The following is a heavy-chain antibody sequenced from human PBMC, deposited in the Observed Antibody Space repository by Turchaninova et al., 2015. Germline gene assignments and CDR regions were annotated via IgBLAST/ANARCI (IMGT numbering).Heavy chain of an antibody. D-gene: IGHD3-22*01. J-gene: IGHJ4*02. CDR1: GYTFTSYG. Sequence: GTEVKKPGASVKVSCKASGYTFTSYGFSWVRQAPGQGLEWMGWISAYNGNRNYAQKFQGRVTMTTDTSTSTAYMELRSLRSDDTAVYYCARDLPYYDSSGDAPPFDYWGQGTLVTVSS. CDR3: ARDLPYYDSSGDAPPFDY. CDR2: ISAYNGNR. V-gene: IGHV1-18*01.